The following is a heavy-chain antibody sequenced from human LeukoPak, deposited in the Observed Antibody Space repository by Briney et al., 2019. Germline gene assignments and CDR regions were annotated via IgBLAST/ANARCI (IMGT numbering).Heavy chain of an antibody. Sequence: GGSLRLSCAASGFTLNNYAMSWVRQAPGKGLEWVAGVSGSGSTAYYADSVKGRFTISRDNSKNTLYLQMNSLRAEDTAVYYCAKDGSTTLVDYWGQGTLVTVSS. V-gene: IGHV3-23*01. CDR1: GFTLNNYA. CDR2: VSGSGSTA. CDR3: AKDGSTTLVDY. J-gene: IGHJ4*02. D-gene: IGHD5/OR15-5a*01.